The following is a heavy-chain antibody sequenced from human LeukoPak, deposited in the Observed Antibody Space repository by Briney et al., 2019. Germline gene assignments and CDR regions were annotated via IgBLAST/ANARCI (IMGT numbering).Heavy chain of an antibody. V-gene: IGHV3-21*04. CDR3: VRDFSTVTTAYLHH. Sequence: PGGSLRLSCAAPGFTFSSYSMNWVRQAPGKGLEWVSSISSSSRHIYYADSVKGRFTIFRDDAKNPLFLQMDSLRVEDTAMYYCVRDFSTVTTAYLHHWGQGTLLTVSS. J-gene: IGHJ1*01. D-gene: IGHD4-17*01. CDR1: GFTFSSYS. CDR2: ISSSSRHI.